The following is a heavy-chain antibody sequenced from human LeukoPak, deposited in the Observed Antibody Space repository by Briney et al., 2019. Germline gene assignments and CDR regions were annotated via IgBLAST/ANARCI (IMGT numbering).Heavy chain of an antibody. CDR2: IRYDESNK. D-gene: IGHD6-6*01. J-gene: IGHJ4*02. V-gene: IGHV3-30*02. CDR1: GFPFSSYG. Sequence: GGSLRLSCAASGFPFSSYGMHWVRQAPGKGLEWVTSIRYDESNKYYADSVKGRFTISRDNSKNTLYLQMNSLRLEDTAIYYCAKDVLARIANYFDYWAREPWSPSPQ. CDR3: AKDVLARIANYFDY.